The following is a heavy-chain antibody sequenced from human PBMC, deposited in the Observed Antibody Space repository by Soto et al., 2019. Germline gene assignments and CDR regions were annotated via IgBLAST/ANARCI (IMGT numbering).Heavy chain of an antibody. CDR1: GYTFTNSD. D-gene: IGHD2-15*01. CDR2: MNPDSGHA. J-gene: IGHJ4*02. V-gene: IGHV1-8*01. Sequence: ASVKVSCKASGYTFTNSDINWVRQAPGQGLEWMGWMNPDSGHAAYAQKFQGRVTLTTSTSTSTVYMEMRSLGSEDTAVYYCASMHHCSGGICYYGLDNWGQGTLVTFSS. CDR3: ASMHHCSGGICYYGLDN.